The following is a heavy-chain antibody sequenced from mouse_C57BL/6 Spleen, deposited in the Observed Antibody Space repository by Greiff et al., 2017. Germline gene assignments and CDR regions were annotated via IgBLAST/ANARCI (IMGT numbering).Heavy chain of an antibody. CDR3: ARRGYSGFDY. V-gene: IGHV5-12*01. Sequence: EVMLVESGGGLVQPGGSLKLSCAASGFTFSDYYMYWVRQTPEKRLEWVAYISNGGGSTYYPDTVKGRFTISRDNAKNTLYLQMSRLKSEDTAMYYCARRGYSGFDYWGQGTTLTVSS. CDR2: ISNGGGST. D-gene: IGHD2-12*01. CDR1: GFTFSDYY. J-gene: IGHJ2*01.